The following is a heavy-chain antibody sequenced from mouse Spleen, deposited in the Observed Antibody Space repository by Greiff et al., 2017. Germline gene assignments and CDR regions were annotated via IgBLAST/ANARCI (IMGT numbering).Heavy chain of an antibody. CDR3: ARGGITAKRWLAY. CDR2: IDPSDSET. D-gene: IGHD2-4*01. J-gene: IGHJ3*01. CDR1: GYTFTSYW. Sequence: VQLQQPGAELVRPGSSVKLSCKASGYTFTSYWMHWVKQRPIQGLEWIGNIDPSDSETHYNQKFKDKATLTVDKSSSTAYMQLSSLTSEDSAVYYCARGGITAKRWLAYWGQGTLVTVSA. V-gene: IGHV1-52*01.